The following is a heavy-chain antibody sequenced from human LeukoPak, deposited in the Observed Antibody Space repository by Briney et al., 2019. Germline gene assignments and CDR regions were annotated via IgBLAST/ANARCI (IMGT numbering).Heavy chain of an antibody. CDR2: IFYSGST. J-gene: IGHJ4*02. D-gene: IGHD6-19*01. V-gene: IGHV4-59*08. CDR1: GGSINNYY. Sequence: KPSETLSLTCSVSGGSINNYYWSWIRQPPGKGLEWIGYIFYSGSTNYNPSLKSRVTISVDTSRNQFSLKLSSVTAADTAVYYCARVTGYSSGVFDYWGQGTLITVSS. CDR3: ARVTGYSSGVFDY.